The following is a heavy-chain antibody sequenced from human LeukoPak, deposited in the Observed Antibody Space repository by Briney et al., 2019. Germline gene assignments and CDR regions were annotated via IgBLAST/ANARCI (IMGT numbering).Heavy chain of an antibody. CDR1: GYTFTSYG. Sequence: ASVKVSCKASGYTFTSYGISWVRQAPGQGLEWMGRISAYNGNTNYAQKLQGRVTMTTDTSTTTASMELRSLRSDDTAVYYCARNSADIVVVAAAWQSGYYYYYGMDVWGQGTTVTVSS. CDR2: ISAYNGNT. V-gene: IGHV1-18*01. CDR3: ARNSADIVVVAAAWQSGYYYYYGMDV. J-gene: IGHJ6*02. D-gene: IGHD2-2*01.